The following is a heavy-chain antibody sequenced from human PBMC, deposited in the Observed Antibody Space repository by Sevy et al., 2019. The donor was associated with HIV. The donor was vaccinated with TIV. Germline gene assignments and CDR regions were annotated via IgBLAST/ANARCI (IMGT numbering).Heavy chain of an antibody. CDR1: GGSIISSTYY. CDR2: IYYSGST. J-gene: IGHJ4*02. V-gene: IGHV4-39*01. CDR3: ARHGGIAVAALDY. D-gene: IGHD6-19*01. Sequence: SETLSLTCTVSGGSIISSTYYWGWIRQPPGKGLEWIASIYYSGSTYYNVSLESRVTISVDMSKNQFSLRLSSVTAADTAVYYCARHGGIAVAALDYWGQGTLVTVSS.